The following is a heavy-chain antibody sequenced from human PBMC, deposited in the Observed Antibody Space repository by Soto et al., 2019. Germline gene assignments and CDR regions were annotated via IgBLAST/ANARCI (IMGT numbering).Heavy chain of an antibody. D-gene: IGHD2-2*01. CDR3: ARGVHLVPFDY. J-gene: IGHJ4*02. V-gene: IGHV5-51*01. CDR1: GYGFSSYW. CDR2: IYPGDSDT. Sequence: GESLKVSCEETGYGFSSYWLGWGSKMSGKGLEWMGIIYPGDSDTRYSPSFQGQVTISADKSISTAYLQWSSLKASDTAMYYWARGVHLVPFDYWGQGTL.